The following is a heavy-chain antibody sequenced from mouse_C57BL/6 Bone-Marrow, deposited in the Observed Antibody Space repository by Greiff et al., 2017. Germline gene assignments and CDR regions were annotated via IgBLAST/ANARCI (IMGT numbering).Heavy chain of an antibody. CDR3: AATMVTASY. Sequence: VKLMESGAELAKPGASVQLSCKASGYTFTSYWMHWVKQRPGQGLEWIGYINPSSGYTKYNQKFKDKATLTAYKSSSTAYMQLSSLTYEDSAVYYCAATMVTASYWGQGTTLTVSS. CDR2: INPSSGYT. CDR1: GYTFTSYW. J-gene: IGHJ2*01. D-gene: IGHD2-2*01. V-gene: IGHV1-7*01.